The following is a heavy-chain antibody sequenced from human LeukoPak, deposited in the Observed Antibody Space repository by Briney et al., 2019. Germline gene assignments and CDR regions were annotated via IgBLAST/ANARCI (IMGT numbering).Heavy chain of an antibody. D-gene: IGHD3-3*01. CDR1: GYTLTGYY. Sequence: ASVKVSCKASGYTLTGYYMLWVRQAPGQGLEWMGWINPNSGGTHYAQKFQGRVTMTRDTSISTAYMELSRLRSDDTDVYYCARVLKAYYDFWSGTGRIFVYWGQGTLVTVSS. J-gene: IGHJ4*02. V-gene: IGHV1-2*02. CDR2: INPNSGGT. CDR3: ARVLKAYYDFWSGTGRIFVY.